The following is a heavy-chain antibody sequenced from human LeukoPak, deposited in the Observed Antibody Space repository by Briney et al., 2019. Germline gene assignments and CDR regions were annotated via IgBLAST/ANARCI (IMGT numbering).Heavy chain of an antibody. V-gene: IGHV4-31*03. CDR1: GGSISSGGYY. CDR3: ARGPRGGVATTSNWFDP. D-gene: IGHD5-12*01. CDR2: IYYSGST. Sequence: SQTLSLTCTVSGGSISSGGYYWSWIRQHPGKGLEWIGYIYYSGSTYYNPSLKSRVTISVDTSKNQFSLKLSSVTAAATAVYYCARGPRGGVATTSNWFDPWGQGTLVTVSS. J-gene: IGHJ5*02.